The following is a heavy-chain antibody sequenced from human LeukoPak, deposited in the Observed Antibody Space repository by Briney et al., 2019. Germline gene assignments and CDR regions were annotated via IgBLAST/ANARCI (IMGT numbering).Heavy chain of an antibody. CDR2: IIPLFGTP. D-gene: IGHD6-19*01. Sequence: GASVKVSCKASGGTLSSYVINWVRQAPGQGLEWMGGIIPLFGTPNYAQRFQGRLTLTADESTNTVYMELSSLRFDDTAVYYCASLPETYSSGLYTVDYWGQGTLLTVSS. J-gene: IGHJ4*02. CDR3: ASLPETYSSGLYTVDY. CDR1: GGTLSSYV. V-gene: IGHV1-69*13.